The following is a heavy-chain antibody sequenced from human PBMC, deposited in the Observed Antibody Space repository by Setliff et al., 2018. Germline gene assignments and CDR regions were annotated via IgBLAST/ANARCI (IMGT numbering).Heavy chain of an antibody. Sequence: GGSLRLSCAGSGFTFNTYWMPWVRQAPGKGLEWVANIKQSGSEKYYVDSVKGRFIISRDNAKNSLYLQMNSLRAEDAAVYYCAKVGVLGVFLVFDPWGQGTLVTVSS. J-gene: IGHJ5*02. CDR2: IKQSGSEK. CDR1: GFTFNTYW. CDR3: AKVGVLGVFLVFDP. D-gene: IGHD3-16*01. V-gene: IGHV3-7*01.